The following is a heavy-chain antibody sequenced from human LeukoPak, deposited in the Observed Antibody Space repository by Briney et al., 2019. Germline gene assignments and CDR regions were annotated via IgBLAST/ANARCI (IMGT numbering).Heavy chain of an antibody. J-gene: IGHJ6*02. CDR3: AKSGPYYYYGMDV. CDR1: GGTFSSYA. CDR2: IIPIFGTA. Sequence: SVKVSCKASGGTFSSYAISWVRQAPGQGLEWMGGIIPIFGTANYAQKFQGRVTITADESTSTAYMELSSLRSEDTAVYYCAKSGPYYYYGMDVWGQGTTVTVSS. V-gene: IGHV1-69*01.